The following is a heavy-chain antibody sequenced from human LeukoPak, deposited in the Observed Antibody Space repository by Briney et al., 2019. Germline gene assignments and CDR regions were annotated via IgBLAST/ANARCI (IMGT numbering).Heavy chain of an antibody. J-gene: IGHJ6*03. CDR3: ARVFPVEDTAMALNLSYDYYYYMDV. Sequence: SETLSLTCTVSGGSISSYYWSWIRQPPGKGLEWIGYIYYSGSTNYNPSLKSRVTISVDTSKNQFSLKLSSVTAADTAVYYCARVFPVEDTAMALNLSYDYYYYMDVWGKGTTVTVSS. CDR2: IYYSGST. D-gene: IGHD5-18*01. V-gene: IGHV4-59*01. CDR1: GGSISSYY.